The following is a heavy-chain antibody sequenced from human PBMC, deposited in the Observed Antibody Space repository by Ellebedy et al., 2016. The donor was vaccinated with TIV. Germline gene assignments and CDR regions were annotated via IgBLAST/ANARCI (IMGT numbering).Heavy chain of an antibody. V-gene: IGHV3-7*01. D-gene: IGHD3-22*01. CDR1: GFTFSSYW. Sequence: GESLKISCAASGFTFSSYWMSWVRQAPGKGLEWVANIKQDGSEKYYVDSVKGRFTISRDNAKNSLYLQMNSLRAEDTAVYYCARVPGYYYVTDAFDIWGQGTMVTVSS. CDR3: ARVPGYYYVTDAFDI. CDR2: IKQDGSEK. J-gene: IGHJ3*02.